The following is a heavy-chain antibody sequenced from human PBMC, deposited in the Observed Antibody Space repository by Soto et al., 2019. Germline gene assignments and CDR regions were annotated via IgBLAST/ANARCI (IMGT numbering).Heavy chain of an antibody. V-gene: IGHV4-30-4*01. J-gene: IGHJ4*02. CDR1: GDSFNSGLYY. CDR2: IHYRGST. CDR3: TRDHDFGDYEAVDY. Sequence: QVRLQESGPGLVKPSQTLSLTCTVSGDSFNSGLYYWGWIRQSPGKGLEWIGYIHYRGSTFYNPSLKSRVSISLDTSNPQFSLNLRSMTAADTAVYFCTRDHDFGDYEAVDYWGQGTLVTVSS. D-gene: IGHD4-17*01.